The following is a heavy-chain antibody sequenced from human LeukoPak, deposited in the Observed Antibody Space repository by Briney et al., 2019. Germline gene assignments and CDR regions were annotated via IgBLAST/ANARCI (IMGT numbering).Heavy chain of an antibody. CDR1: GFTFSSYS. CDR3: ARELGYCRSTSCYSGYFQH. J-gene: IGHJ1*01. V-gene: IGHV3-21*01. Sequence: SGGSLRLSCAASGFTFSSYSMNWVRQAPGKGLEWVSSISSSSSYIYYADSVKGRFTISRDNAKNSLYLQMNSLRAEDTAVYYCARELGYCRSTSCYSGYFQHWGQGTLVTVSS. CDR2: ISSSSSYI. D-gene: IGHD2-2*01.